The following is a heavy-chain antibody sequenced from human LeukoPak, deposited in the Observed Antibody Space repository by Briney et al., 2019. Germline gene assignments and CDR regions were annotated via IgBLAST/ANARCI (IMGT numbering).Heavy chain of an antibody. J-gene: IGHJ4*02. CDR2: IDSSGGT. CDR1: GASISNYQ. CDR3: VRDGYSTAWGYYSDS. Sequence: SEILSLTCTVSGASISNYQWSWIRQTAGKRLEWIGHIDSSGGTYYNPSLKSGVTMSVDTSKNQVFVKLTSVTAADTAVYYCVRDGYSTAWGYYSDSWGQGILVTVSS. V-gene: IGHV4-4*07. D-gene: IGHD4-11*01.